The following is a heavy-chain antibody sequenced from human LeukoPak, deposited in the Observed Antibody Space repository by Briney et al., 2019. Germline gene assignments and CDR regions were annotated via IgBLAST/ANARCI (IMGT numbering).Heavy chain of an antibody. CDR2: IRYDGSNK. CDR1: GFTFSSYG. D-gene: IGHD3-22*01. J-gene: IGHJ4*02. Sequence: GGSLRLSCAASGFTFSSYGMHWVRQAPGKGLEWVAVIRYDGSNKYYADSVKGRFTISRDNSKNTLYLQMNSLRAEDTAVYYCAKGGYYDSSGYYPNFDYWGQGTLVTVSS. V-gene: IGHV3-30*02. CDR3: AKGGYYDSSGYYPNFDY.